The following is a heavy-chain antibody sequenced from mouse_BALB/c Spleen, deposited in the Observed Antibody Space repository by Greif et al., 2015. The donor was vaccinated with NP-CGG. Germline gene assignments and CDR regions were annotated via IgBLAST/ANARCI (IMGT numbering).Heavy chain of an antibody. J-gene: IGHJ1*01. Sequence: EVQLQQSGAELVKPGASVKLSCTASGFNIKDTYMHWVKQRPEQGLEWIGRIDPANGNTKYDPKFQGKATITADTSSNTACLHLSSPTSEDTAVYYCANWDWYFDVWGAGTTVTVSS. V-gene: IGHV14-3*02. CDR2: IDPANGNT. CDR3: ANWDWYFDV. CDR1: GFNIKDTY. D-gene: IGHD4-1*01.